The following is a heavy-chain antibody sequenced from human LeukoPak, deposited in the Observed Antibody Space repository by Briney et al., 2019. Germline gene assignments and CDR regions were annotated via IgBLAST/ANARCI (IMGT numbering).Heavy chain of an antibody. J-gene: IGHJ1*01. V-gene: IGHV3-74*01. CDR1: GFTFSSYW. D-gene: IGHD4-23*01. Sequence: GGSLRPSCAASGFTFSSYWMHWVRQAPGKGLVWVSGINTYGSSTYYADSVKGRFTISRDNAKNTLYLQMNSLRVEDMAVYYCYGGNAEQWGQGTLVTVSS. CDR3: YGGNAEQ. CDR2: INTYGSST.